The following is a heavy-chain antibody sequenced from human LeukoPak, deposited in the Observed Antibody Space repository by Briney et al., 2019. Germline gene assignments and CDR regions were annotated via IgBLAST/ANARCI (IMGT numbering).Heavy chain of an antibody. CDR2: ISYDGSNK. J-gene: IGHJ4*02. D-gene: IGHD6-13*01. CDR3: ASLTHSSSGRVFDY. CDR1: GFTFSSFV. Sequence: PGGSLRLSCTASGFTFSSFVMHWVRQAPGKGLEWVAVISYDGSNKYYADSVKGRFTISRDNSKNTLYLQMNSLRAEDTAVYYCASLTHSSSGRVFDYWGQGTLVTVSS. V-gene: IGHV3-30*19.